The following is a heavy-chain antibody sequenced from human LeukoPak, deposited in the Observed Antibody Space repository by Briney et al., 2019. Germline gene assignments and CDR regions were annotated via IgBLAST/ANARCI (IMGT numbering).Heavy chain of an antibody. D-gene: IGHD2-2*01. CDR3: ARELGYCSSTSCPP. CDR1: GGSISSGNYY. J-gene: IGHJ5*02. Sequence: SETLSLTCTVSGGSISSGNYYWSWIRQPPGKGLEWIGYIYYSGTTYYNPSLESRVTISVDTSKNQFSLKLNSVTAADTAMYYCARELGYCSSTSCPPWGQGTLVTVSS. CDR2: IYYSGTT. V-gene: IGHV4-30-4*08.